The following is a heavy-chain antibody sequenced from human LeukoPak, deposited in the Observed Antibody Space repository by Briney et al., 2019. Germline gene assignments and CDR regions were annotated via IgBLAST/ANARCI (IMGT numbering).Heavy chain of an antibody. V-gene: IGHV3-23*01. J-gene: IGHJ4*02. CDR3: AKDFVVVPGNVNYFDY. CDR1: GFTFKNYG. Sequence: GGSLRLSCAASGFTFKNYGMSWVRQAPGKGLEWVSAISGSGDNTYYADSVKGRFTVSRDNSKNTLYVQMKSLRAEDTAVYYCAKDFVVVPGNVNYFDYWGQGTLVTVSS. D-gene: IGHD2-21*02. CDR2: ISGSGDNT.